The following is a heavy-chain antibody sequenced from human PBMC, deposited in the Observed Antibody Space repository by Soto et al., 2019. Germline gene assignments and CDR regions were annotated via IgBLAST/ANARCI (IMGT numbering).Heavy chain of an antibody. Sequence: GGSLRLSCAASGFTFSSYSMNWVRQAPGKGLEWVSSISSSSSYIYYADSVKGRFTISRDNAKNSLYLQMNSLRAEDTAVYYCARDPNPYGEYCSGGSCYFFDYWGQGTLVTAPQ. CDR3: ARDPNPYGEYCSGGSCYFFDY. J-gene: IGHJ4*02. CDR1: GFTFSSYS. V-gene: IGHV3-21*01. D-gene: IGHD2-15*01. CDR2: ISSSSSYI.